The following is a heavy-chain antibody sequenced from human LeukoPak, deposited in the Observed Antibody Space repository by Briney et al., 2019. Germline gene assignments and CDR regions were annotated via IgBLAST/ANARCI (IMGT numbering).Heavy chain of an antibody. D-gene: IGHD6-6*01. V-gene: IGHV4-30-4*07. CDR3: AGSSSPGVFDF. Sequence: PSETLSLTCTGSGYSISSGNCYWSWIRQPPGKGLEWIGYIYYSGNTYNNPSLTSRITISIDTSRDQFSLKLSSVTAADTAVYYCAGSSSPGVFDFWGQGTLVTVSS. CDR2: IYYSGNT. J-gene: IGHJ4*02. CDR1: GYSISSGNCY.